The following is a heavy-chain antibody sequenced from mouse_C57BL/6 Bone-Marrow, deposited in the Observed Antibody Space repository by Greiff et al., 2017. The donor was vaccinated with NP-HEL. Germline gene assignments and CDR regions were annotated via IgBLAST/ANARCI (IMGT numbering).Heavy chain of an antibody. V-gene: IGHV14-4*01. CDR3: TTFGGYYVADYFDY. CDR1: GFNIKDDY. J-gene: IGHJ2*01. CDR2: IDPENGDT. Sequence: EVMLVESGAELVRPGASVKLSCTASGFNIKDDYMHWVKQRPEQGLEWIGWIDPENGDTEYASKFQGKATITADTSSNTAYLQLSSLTSEDTAVYYCTTFGGYYVADYFDYWGQGTTLTVSS. D-gene: IGHD2-3*01.